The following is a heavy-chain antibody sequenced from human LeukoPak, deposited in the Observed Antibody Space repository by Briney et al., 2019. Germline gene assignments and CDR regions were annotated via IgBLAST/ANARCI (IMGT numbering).Heavy chain of an antibody. Sequence: GGSLRLSCAASGFTFSSYSMNWVRQAPGKGLEWVSPISSSSSYIYYADSVKGRLTISRDNAKNSLYLQMNSLRAEDTAVYYCARGSSDIVVVPDADAFDIWGQGTMVTVSS. CDR3: ARGSSDIVVVPDADAFDI. CDR1: GFTFSSYS. D-gene: IGHD2-2*01. V-gene: IGHV3-21*01. CDR2: ISSSSSYI. J-gene: IGHJ3*02.